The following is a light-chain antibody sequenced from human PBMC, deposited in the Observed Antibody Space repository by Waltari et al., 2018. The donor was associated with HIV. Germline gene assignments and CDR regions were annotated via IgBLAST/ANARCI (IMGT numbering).Light chain of an antibody. J-gene: IGKJ4*01. Sequence: DIQMTQSPSSLSASGGARVTISCRSSQNINSYLNWYQQKAGRAPQLLIYGALNLHTWAPRRFSARGSGTDFTLTITSLQPEDFATYFCQQSYNVPVTFGGGTKVEV. CDR2: GAL. V-gene: IGKV1-39*01. CDR1: QNINSY. CDR3: QQSYNVPVT.